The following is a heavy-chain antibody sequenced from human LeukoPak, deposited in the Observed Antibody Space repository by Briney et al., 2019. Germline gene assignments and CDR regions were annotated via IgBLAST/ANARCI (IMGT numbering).Heavy chain of an antibody. V-gene: IGHV3-7*01. CDR2: IRHDGESK. Sequence: GGSLRLSCAASGFTFSDSWMTWVRQAPGKGLEWVANIRHDGESKYYLDSVKGRFTISRDNAYKSFYLDMNSLTVEDTAIYYCGRETWEAYNDFLSGDVTEWGQGILVTVSS. D-gene: IGHD3-3*01. CDR1: GFTFSDSW. CDR3: GRETWEAYNDFLSGDVTE. J-gene: IGHJ4*02.